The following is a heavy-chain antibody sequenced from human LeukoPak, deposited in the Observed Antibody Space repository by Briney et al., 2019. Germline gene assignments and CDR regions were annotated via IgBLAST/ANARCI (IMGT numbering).Heavy chain of an antibody. D-gene: IGHD1-14*01. Sequence: GGSLRPSCAASGFTVSSTYMNWVRQAPGKGLEWVSVIYSGGTTYHADSVKGRITISRDNSKNTLYLQMNNLRADDTAVYYCARGFNRGFDPWGQGTLVTVSS. CDR1: GFTVSSTY. V-gene: IGHV3-53*01. J-gene: IGHJ5*02. CDR3: ARGFNRGFDP. CDR2: IYSGGTT.